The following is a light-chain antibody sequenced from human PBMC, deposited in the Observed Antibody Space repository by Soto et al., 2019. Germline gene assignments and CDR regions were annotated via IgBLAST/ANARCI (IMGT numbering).Light chain of an antibody. CDR2: EVS. Sequence: QSALTQPASVSGSPGQSITISCTGTNSDIGIYNYVSWYQQHPGKAPKLVICEVSNRPSGVSSRFSGSKSGNTASLTISGLRAEDGADYYCTSFTTTNIWVFGGGTKLTVL. V-gene: IGLV2-14*01. J-gene: IGLJ3*02. CDR1: NSDIGIYNY. CDR3: TSFTTTNIWV.